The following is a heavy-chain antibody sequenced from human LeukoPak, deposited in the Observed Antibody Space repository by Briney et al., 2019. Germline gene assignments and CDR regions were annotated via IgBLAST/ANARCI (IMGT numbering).Heavy chain of an antibody. CDR3: AKVRGTYSSSYFFDY. CDR1: GFTFDNYA. J-gene: IGHJ4*02. CDR2: ISWNSGYI. V-gene: IGHV3-9*01. Sequence: GVSERLSCAASGFTFDNYAMHWVRQAPGKGLEWLSIISWNSGYIGYADSVKGQFTISRDNAKKSLDLQMNSLRAEDTAFYYCAKVRGTYSSSYFFDYWGQGTLVTASS. D-gene: IGHD6-19*01.